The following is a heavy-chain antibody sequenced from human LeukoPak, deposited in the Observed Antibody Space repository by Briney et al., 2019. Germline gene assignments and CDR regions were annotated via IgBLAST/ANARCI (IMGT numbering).Heavy chain of an antibody. CDR1: GFTFSSYA. J-gene: IGHJ4*02. V-gene: IGHV3-33*01. D-gene: IGHD6-13*01. Sequence: GRSLRLSCAASGFTFSSYAMHWVRQAPGKGLEWVAVIWYDGSNKYYADSVKGRFTISRDNSKNTLYLQMNSLRAVDTAVYYCARDPIAAVRFDYWGQGTLVTVSS. CDR2: IWYDGSNK. CDR3: ARDPIAAVRFDY.